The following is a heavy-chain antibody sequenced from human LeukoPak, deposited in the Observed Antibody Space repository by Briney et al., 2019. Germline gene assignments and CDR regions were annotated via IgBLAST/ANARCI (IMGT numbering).Heavy chain of an antibody. V-gene: IGHV3-74*01. CDR2: ISTDGTTA. CDR3: GSSKDGYIDY. D-gene: IGHD2-15*01. CDR1: GLTFVKHY. J-gene: IGHJ4*02. Sequence: GGSLRLSCAASGLTFVKHYLHWVRQAPGTGLLWVSRISTDGTTALYADAVRGRFTISRDNAKNTLYLQMNSLRGEDTAVYYCGSSKDGYIDYWGQGTLVTVSS.